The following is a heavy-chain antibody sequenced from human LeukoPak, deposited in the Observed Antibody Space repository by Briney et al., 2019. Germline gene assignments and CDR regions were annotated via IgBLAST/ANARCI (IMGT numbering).Heavy chain of an antibody. CDR1: GFTFSSYW. Sequence: GGSLRLSCAASGFTFSSYWMSWVRQAPGKGLEWVANIKQDGSEKYYADSVKGRFTISRDNAKNSLYLQMNSLRAEDMALYYCAKERFGAAAVGGFDYWGQGTLVTVSS. J-gene: IGHJ4*02. CDR2: IKQDGSEK. CDR3: AKERFGAAAVGGFDY. D-gene: IGHD6-13*01. V-gene: IGHV3-7*03.